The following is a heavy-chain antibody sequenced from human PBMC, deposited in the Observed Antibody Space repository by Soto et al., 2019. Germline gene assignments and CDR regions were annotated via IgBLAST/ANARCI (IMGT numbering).Heavy chain of an antibody. V-gene: IGHV3-15*07. CDR1: GFFFTNVW. CDR2: IKSKADGGTT. Sequence: GGSLRLSCAASGFFFTNVWMSWVRQAPGKGLEWVGRIKSKADGGTTDYAAPVKGRFTISRDDSRNTLYLQMSSLKTDDTAVNYCTTLGLIHGIEGGANFDYWGRGPRFTVSS. CDR3: TTLGLIHGIEGGANFDY. J-gene: IGHJ4*02. D-gene: IGHD3-16*01.